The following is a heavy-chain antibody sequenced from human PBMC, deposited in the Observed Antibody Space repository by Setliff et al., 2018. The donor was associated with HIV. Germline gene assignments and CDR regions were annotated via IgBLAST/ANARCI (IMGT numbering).Heavy chain of an antibody. CDR2: IYPGDYVT. V-gene: IGHV5-51*01. CDR3: IRRRRAPGTADLESY. Sequence: PGESLKISCKASGYTFTNYWIGWVRQMPGKGLEWIGVIYPGDYVTRYGPSFQGQVSISADRSITTAYLQWSSLTASDTATYYCIRRRRAPGTADLESYWGQGTLVTVSS. J-gene: IGHJ4*02. CDR1: GYTFTNYW. D-gene: IGHD2-21*02.